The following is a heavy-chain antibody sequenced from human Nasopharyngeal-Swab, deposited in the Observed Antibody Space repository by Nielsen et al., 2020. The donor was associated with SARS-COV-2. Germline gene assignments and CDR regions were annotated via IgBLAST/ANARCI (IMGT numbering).Heavy chain of an antibody. CDR2: TKEDGTVT. CDR1: GFTFSSYW. V-gene: IGHV3-7*03. CDR3: ARGEFEGVVPDGVLFY. D-gene: IGHD2-15*01. J-gene: IGHJ4*02. Sequence: GESLKIPCAATGFTFSSYWMSWVRQAPGRGLEWLAHTKEDGTVTHYVDSVRGRFPVSRDHAKNSLFLQMNSLRAEDTAVYYCARGEFEGVVPDGVLFYWGQGTLVTVSS.